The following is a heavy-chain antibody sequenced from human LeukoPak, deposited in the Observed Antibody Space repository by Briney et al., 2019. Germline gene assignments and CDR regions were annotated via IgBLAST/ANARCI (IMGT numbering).Heavy chain of an antibody. Sequence: GGSLRLSCAASGFSLSSYYMSWVRQAPGKGLEWMANIGYDGSQKNYDDSLKGRFTISRDNAKNSVYLQMNSLRAEDTAVYYCAREYFPPGLLTIVFNNWGQGTLVTVSS. V-gene: IGHV3-7*01. D-gene: IGHD3-9*01. CDR2: IGYDGSQK. CDR3: AREYFPPGLLTIVFNN. CDR1: GFSLSSYY. J-gene: IGHJ4*02.